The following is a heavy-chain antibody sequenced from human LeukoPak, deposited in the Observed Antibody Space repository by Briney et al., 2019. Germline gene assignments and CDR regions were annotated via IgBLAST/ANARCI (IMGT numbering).Heavy chain of an antibody. CDR3: ARVRDGDYLDYYFDY. Sequence: PSETLSLTCTVSGGSISSYYWSWIRQPPGKGLEWIGYAYYSGITNYNPSLKSRVTILVDTSKNHFSLKLTSVTAADTAVYYCARVRDGDYLDYYFDYWGQGTLVTVSS. J-gene: IGHJ4*02. CDR2: AYYSGIT. D-gene: IGHD4-17*01. CDR1: GGSISSYY. V-gene: IGHV4-59*01.